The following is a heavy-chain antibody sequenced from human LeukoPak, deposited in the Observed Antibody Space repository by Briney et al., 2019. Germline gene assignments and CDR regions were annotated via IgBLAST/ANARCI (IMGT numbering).Heavy chain of an antibody. CDR3: ARRGLSFNPDDAFDI. J-gene: IGHJ3*02. Sequence: EASVKVSCKASGGTFSSYAISWVRQAPGQGLEWMGRIIPILGIANYAQKFQGRVTITADKSTSTAYMELSSLRSEDTAVYYCARRGLSFNPDDAFDIWGQGTMVSVPS. V-gene: IGHV1-69*04. CDR2: IIPILGIA. D-gene: IGHD3-16*01. CDR1: GGTFSSYA.